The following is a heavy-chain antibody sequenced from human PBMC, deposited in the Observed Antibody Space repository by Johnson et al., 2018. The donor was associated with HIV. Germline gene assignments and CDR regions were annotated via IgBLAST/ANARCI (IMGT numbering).Heavy chain of an antibody. CDR3: AREEGDPGAFDI. Sequence: QVQLVESGGGLIQPGGSLRLSCAASGFTFSSYAMHWVRQAPGKGLEWVAVISYDGSNKYYADSVKGRFTISRDNAKNSLYLQMNSLRAEDTALYYCAREEGDPGAFDIWGQGTMVTVSS. D-gene: IGHD3-10*01. CDR2: ISYDGSNK. CDR1: GFTFSSYA. J-gene: IGHJ3*02. V-gene: IGHV3-30*04.